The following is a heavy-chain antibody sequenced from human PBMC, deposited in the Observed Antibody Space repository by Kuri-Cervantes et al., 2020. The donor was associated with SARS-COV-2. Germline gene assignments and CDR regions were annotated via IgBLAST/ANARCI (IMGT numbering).Heavy chain of an antibody. J-gene: IGHJ4*02. D-gene: IGHD2-21*01. CDR1: GFTFSSYS. CDR2: ISSSSSTI. V-gene: IGHV3-48*01. CDR3: AKDRVGVQDF. Sequence: LTCAASGFTFSSYSMNWVRQAPGKGLEWVSYISSSSSTIYYADSVKGRFTISRDNAKNSLYLHMKSLRSEDTAMYYCAKDRVGVQDFWGQGTLVTVSS.